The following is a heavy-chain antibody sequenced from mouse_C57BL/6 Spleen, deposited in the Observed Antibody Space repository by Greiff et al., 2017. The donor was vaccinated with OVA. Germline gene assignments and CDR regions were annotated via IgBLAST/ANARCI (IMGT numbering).Heavy chain of an antibody. CDR1: GYTFTDYN. CDR3: ARYYDYDDGGDYYAMDY. V-gene: IGHV1-18*01. Sequence: EVKLMESGPELVKPGASVKIPCKASGYTFTDYNMDWVKQSHGKSLEWIGDINPNNGGTIYNQKFKGKATLTVDKSSSTAYMELRSLTSEDTAVYYCARYYDYDDGGDYYAMDYWGQGTSVTVSS. CDR2: INPNNGGT. D-gene: IGHD2-4*01. J-gene: IGHJ4*01.